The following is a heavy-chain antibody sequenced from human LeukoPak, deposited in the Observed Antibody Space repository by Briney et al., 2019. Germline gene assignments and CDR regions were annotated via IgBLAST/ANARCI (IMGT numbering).Heavy chain of an antibody. CDR3: ARDKSGSSGWYSYFGY. Sequence: ASVKVSCKTSGYTFTDYYIHWVRQAPGQGPEWMGWINPNSGGTNYAQKFRGRVTMTRDTSISTAYMELSRLRSDDTAVYYCARDKSGSSGWYSYFGYWGQGTLVTVSS. CDR1: GYTFTDYY. J-gene: IGHJ4*02. D-gene: IGHD6-19*01. V-gene: IGHV1-2*02. CDR2: INPNSGGT.